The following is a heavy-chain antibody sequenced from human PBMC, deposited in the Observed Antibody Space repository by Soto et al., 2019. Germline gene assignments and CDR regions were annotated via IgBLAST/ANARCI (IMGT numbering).Heavy chain of an antibody. V-gene: IGHV4-4*02. Sequence: SETLSLTCAVSGGSISSSNWWSWVRQPPGKGLGWIGEIYHSGSTNYNPSLKSRVTISVDKSKNQFSLKLSSVTAADTAVYYCARDLEYYYGSGTNWFDPWGQGTLATVSS. CDR1: GGSISSSNW. CDR3: ARDLEYYYGSGTNWFDP. CDR2: IYHSGST. D-gene: IGHD3-10*01. J-gene: IGHJ5*02.